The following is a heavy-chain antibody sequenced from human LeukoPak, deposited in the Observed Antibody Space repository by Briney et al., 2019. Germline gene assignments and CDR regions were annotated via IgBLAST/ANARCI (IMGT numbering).Heavy chain of an antibody. J-gene: IGHJ3*02. CDR3: ASGVGEFFPDAFNI. CDR1: GGSFSDYS. D-gene: IGHD3-10*01. CDR2: INHRGGT. Sequence: SQTLSLTCAVFGGSFSDYSWTWIRQTPGKGLEWIGEINHRGGTNYNPSLKSRLTISVDTSKNQFSLNLTSVTAADTAVYYCASGVGEFFPDAFNIWGQGTMVGVFS. V-gene: IGHV4-34*01.